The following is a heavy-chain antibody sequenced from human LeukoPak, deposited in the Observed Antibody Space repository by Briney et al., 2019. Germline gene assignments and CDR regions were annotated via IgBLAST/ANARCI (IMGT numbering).Heavy chain of an antibody. CDR1: GFSVSDKY. V-gene: IGHV3-53*01. D-gene: IGHD6-19*01. CDR2: IYTAGDT. J-gene: IGHJ4*02. CDR3: TSGQMFTSGGFDD. Sequence: GDSLRLSCAASGFSVSDKYMGWVRQAPGKGLEWVSVIYTAGDTFYPDSVRGRFSISRDTSRYMVNLQMNSLRAEDTALYYCTSGQMFTSGGFDDWGRGTLVTVS.